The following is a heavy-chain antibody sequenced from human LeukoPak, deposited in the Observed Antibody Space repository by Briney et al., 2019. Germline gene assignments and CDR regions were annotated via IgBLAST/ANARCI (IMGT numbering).Heavy chain of an antibody. CDR3: ARVGGYCSGGSCYRGYSWFDP. V-gene: IGHV3-33*01. CDR1: GFTFSSSG. J-gene: IGHJ5*02. D-gene: IGHD2-15*01. CDR2: ILYNGSNK. Sequence: GSLRLSCAASGFTFSSSGMHWVRQAPGKGLEWVAVILYNGSNKYYADSVKGRFTISRDNSKNTLYLQMNSLRVEDTAVYYCARVGGYCSGGSCYRGYSWFDPWGQGTLVTVSS.